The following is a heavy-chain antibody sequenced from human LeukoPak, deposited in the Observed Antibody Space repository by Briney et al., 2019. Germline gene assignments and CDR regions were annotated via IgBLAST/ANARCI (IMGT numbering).Heavy chain of an antibody. V-gene: IGHV1-8*01. D-gene: IGHD3-10*01. J-gene: IGHJ4*02. CDR1: GYMFTSYD. CDR2: MNPDSGKK. Sequence: ASVKVSCKASGYMFTSYDINWVRHATGQGLELMGWMNPDSGKKGQAQKFQGRITMTRNTSISTAYMELSSLGPEDTAVYYCAKYKGGDYIDSGKRYYLDHWGQGTPVTVSS. CDR3: AKYKGGDYIDSGKRYYLDH.